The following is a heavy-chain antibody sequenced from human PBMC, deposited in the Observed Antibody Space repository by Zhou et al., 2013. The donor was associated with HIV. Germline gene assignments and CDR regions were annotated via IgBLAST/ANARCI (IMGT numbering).Heavy chain of an antibody. CDR2: IIPIFGTA. V-gene: IGHV1-69*05. CDR3: TRGEGYGSGGILFDY. Sequence: QVQLVQSGAEVKKPGSSAKVSCKASGGTFSSYAISWVRQAPGQGLEWMGGIIPIFGTANYARNFQGRVTITPDESTGTAYMELSSLRSEDTAVYYCTRGEGYGSGGILFDYWGQGTLVTVSS. J-gene: IGHJ4*02. D-gene: IGHD6-19*01. CDR1: GGTFSSYA.